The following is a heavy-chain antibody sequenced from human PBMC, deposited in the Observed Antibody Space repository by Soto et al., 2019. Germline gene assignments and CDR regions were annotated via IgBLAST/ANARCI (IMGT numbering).Heavy chain of an antibody. D-gene: IGHD4-17*01. CDR3: ARVGCIYGPGPLDL. J-gene: IGHJ3*01. CDR2: ISAYNGKT. Sequence: QVQLVQSGTEVKTPGASVKVSCHASGYTFTNYGINWVRQAPGQGLEWMAWISAYNGKTHHAPFVPDRVTMTSATSTRTAYMELTSLRSDDTAFYYCARVGCIYGPGPLDLWGQGTMVTVSS. V-gene: IGHV1-18*04. CDR1: GYTFTNYG.